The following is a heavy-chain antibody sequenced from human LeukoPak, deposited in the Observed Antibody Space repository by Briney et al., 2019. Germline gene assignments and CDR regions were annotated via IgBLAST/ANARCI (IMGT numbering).Heavy chain of an antibody. J-gene: IGHJ4*02. Sequence: GGSLRLSCAASGFTFSSYWMHWVRQAPGKGLVWVSRINSDGSSTNYADSVKGRFTISRDNAKNTLYLEMSSLRAEDTAVYYCARGKYSSSWTRDYWGQGTLVTVSS. D-gene: IGHD6-13*01. CDR3: ARGKYSSSWTRDY. CDR1: GFTFSSYW. CDR2: INSDGSST. V-gene: IGHV3-74*01.